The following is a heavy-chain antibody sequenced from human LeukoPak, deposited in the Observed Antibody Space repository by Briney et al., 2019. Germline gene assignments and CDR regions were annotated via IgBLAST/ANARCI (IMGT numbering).Heavy chain of an antibody. CDR2: INHTGST. Sequence: SETLSLTCAVYGGSFSGYYWSWIRQPPGKGLEWIGEINHTGSTNYNPSLKSRVTISVDTSKNQFSLKLSSVTAADTAVYYCAGGYYYDSSGRFDPWGQGTLVTVSS. CDR3: AGGYYYDSSGRFDP. V-gene: IGHV4-34*01. D-gene: IGHD3-22*01. J-gene: IGHJ5*02. CDR1: GGSFSGYY.